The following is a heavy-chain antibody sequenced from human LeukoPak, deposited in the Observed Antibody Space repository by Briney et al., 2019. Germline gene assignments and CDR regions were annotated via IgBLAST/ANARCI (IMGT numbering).Heavy chain of an antibody. CDR2: IYYSGST. D-gene: IGHD2-8*01. CDR3: ARDLDSDILPPGMVV. J-gene: IGHJ6*02. Sequence: PSETLSLTCTVSGGSISSSSYYWGWIRQPPGKGLEWIGSIYYSGSTYYNPSLKSRVTISVDTSKNQFSLKLSSVTAADTAVYYCARDLDSDILPPGMVVWGQGTTVTVSS. V-gene: IGHV4-39*02. CDR1: GGSISSSSYY.